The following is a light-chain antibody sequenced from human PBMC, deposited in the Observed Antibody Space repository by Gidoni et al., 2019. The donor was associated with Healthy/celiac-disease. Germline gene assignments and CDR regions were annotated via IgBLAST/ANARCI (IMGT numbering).Light chain of an antibody. CDR1: SSDVGGYNY. CDR2: DVS. Sequence: QSALTQPASGSGSPGQSITISCTGTSSDVGGYNYVSWYQQHPGKAPKLMIYDVSNRPSGVSTRFSGSKSCNTASLTISGLQAEDEADYYCSSSTSSSTVYVFGTGTKVTVL. J-gene: IGLJ1*01. V-gene: IGLV2-14*03. CDR3: SSSTSSSTVYV.